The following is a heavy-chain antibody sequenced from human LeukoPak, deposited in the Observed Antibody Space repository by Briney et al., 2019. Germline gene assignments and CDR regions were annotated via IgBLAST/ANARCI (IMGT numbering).Heavy chain of an antibody. Sequence: GGSLRLSCAGSGFIFNNYAMHWVRQPPGKGLEWVSGISWNSGSIDYADSVKGRFTISRDNAKNSLYLQMNSLRVGDTAFYYCAKDNRRHYTSGPNPDSLHWGQGALVTVSS. CDR3: AKDNRRHYTSGPNPDSLH. J-gene: IGHJ4*02. D-gene: IGHD6-19*01. V-gene: IGHV3-9*01. CDR1: GFIFNNYA. CDR2: ISWNSGSI.